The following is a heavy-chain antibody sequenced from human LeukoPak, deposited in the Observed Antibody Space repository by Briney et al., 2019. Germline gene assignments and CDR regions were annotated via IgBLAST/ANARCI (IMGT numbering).Heavy chain of an antibody. CDR3: ARGGVAHYYDSSGYYYSSDNWFDP. J-gene: IGHJ5*02. Sequence: GASVKVCCKASGYTFTCYYMHWVRQAPGQGREGMGRRNPNSGGTNDEQKFQGRVTINRDTSISPAYMELSRLRSDDTAVYYCARGGVAHYYDSSGYYYSSDNWFDPWGQGTLVTVSS. V-gene: IGHV1-2*06. CDR2: RNPNSGGT. CDR1: GYTFTCYY. D-gene: IGHD3-22*01.